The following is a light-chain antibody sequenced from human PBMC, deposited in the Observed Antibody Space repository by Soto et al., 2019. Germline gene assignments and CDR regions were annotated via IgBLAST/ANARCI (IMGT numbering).Light chain of an antibody. J-gene: IGLJ1*01. CDR3: CSYGGSFYV. V-gene: IGLV2-11*01. CDR2: DVN. CDR1: SSDVGGYNY. Sequence: QSVLTQPHSVSGSPGQSVAISCSGTSSDVGGYNYVSWYQQHPGKAPKLIIFDVNKRPSGVPDRFSGSKSGSTASLTISGLQAEYEADYYCCSYGGSFYVVGTGTKLTVL.